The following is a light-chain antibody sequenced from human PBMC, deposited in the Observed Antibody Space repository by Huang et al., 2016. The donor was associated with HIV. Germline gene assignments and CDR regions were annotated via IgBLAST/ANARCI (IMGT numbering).Light chain of an antibody. CDR1: QSVSSY. CDR2: DAS. V-gene: IGKV3-11*01. J-gene: IGKJ1*01. Sequence: EVVLTQSPATLSLSPGERATLSCRSSQSVSSYLALYQQKPGQAPMLLIFDASNRATVSPGMFSGSGSRTYFTLTSSSLEPEDFAVYYFQQLSNWPRTFGQGTKVEIK. CDR3: QQLSNWPRT.